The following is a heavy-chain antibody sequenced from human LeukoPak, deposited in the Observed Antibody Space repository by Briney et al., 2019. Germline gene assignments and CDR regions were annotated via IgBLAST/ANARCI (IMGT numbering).Heavy chain of an antibody. Sequence: PGGSLRLSCASSGFTFSSYTMHWFRQAPGKGLEWVALISYDGSSKIYVESAKGRFTISRDNSKNTLYMQMSSLRAEDTAVYYCARDNSGRALDIWGQGTLVIGS. CDR3: ARDNSGRALDI. J-gene: IGHJ3*02. D-gene: IGHD1-26*01. CDR1: GFTFSSYT. CDR2: ISYDGSSK. V-gene: IGHV3-30*04.